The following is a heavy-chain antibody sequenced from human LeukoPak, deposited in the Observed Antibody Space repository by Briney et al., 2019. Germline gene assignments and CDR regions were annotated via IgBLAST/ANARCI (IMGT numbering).Heavy chain of an antibody. D-gene: IGHD4-23*01. J-gene: IGHJ4*02. CDR3: ARDDYGGKEFDY. V-gene: IGHV1-69*13. CDR1: GGTFSSYA. Sequence: SVKVSSKASGGTFSSYAISWVRQAPGQGLEWMGGIIPIFGTANYAQKFQGRVTITADESTSTAYMELSSLRSEDTAVYYCARDDYGGKEFDYWGQGTLVTVSS. CDR2: IIPIFGTA.